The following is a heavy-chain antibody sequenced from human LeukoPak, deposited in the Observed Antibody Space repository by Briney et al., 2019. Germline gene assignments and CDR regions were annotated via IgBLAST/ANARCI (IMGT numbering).Heavy chain of an antibody. V-gene: IGHV3-30*18. CDR2: ISYDGSNK. CDR1: GFTFSSYG. J-gene: IGHJ6*02. D-gene: IGHD6-13*01. CDR3: AKEALSEDTSRYYYYYGMDV. Sequence: GGSLRLSCAASGFTFSSYGIRWVRQAPGKGLEWVAIISYDGSNKDYADSVKGRFTISRGNSKNTLYLQMNSLREDTAVYYCAKEALSEDTSRYYYYYGMDVWGQGTTVTVSS.